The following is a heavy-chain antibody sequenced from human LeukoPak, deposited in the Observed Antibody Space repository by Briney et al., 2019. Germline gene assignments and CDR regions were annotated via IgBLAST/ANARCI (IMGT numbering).Heavy chain of an antibody. CDR1: GGSISSSSYY. V-gene: IGHV4-39*07. J-gene: IGHJ3*02. CDR2: IYYSGST. D-gene: IGHD3-10*01. Sequence: SETLSLTCTVSGGSISSSSYYWGWIRQAPGKGPEWIGSIYYSGSTYYNPSLKSRVTISVDTSKNQFSLKLSSVTAADTAVYYCARDLGEWLDAFDIWGQGTMVTVSS. CDR3: ARDLGEWLDAFDI.